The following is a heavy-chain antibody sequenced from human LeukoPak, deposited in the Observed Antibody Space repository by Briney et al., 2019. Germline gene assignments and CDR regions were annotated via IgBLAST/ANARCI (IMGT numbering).Heavy chain of an antibody. CDR2: IYYSEST. Sequence: SETLSLTCTVSGASISSGDYYWSWIRQPPGKGLEWIGYIYYSESTYYNPSLKSRVTISVDTSKNQFSLKLSSVTAADTVVYYCARVDRIQLWFYYFDYWGQGTLVTVSS. J-gene: IGHJ4*02. V-gene: IGHV4-30-4*08. CDR3: ARVDRIQLWFYYFDY. CDR1: GASISSGDYY. D-gene: IGHD5-18*01.